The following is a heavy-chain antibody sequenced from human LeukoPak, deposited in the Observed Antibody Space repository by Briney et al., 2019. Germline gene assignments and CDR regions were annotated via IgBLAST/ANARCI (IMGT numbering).Heavy chain of an antibody. CDR3: ARHRRRPPRTVAGTYRWTFDY. CDR1: GGSVSGSNYY. V-gene: IGHV4-39*01. J-gene: IGHJ4*02. CDR2: IYYSGST. Sequence: SETLSLTCSVSGGSVSGSNYYWAWIRQPPEKGLEWIGTIYYSGSTYYNVSLKSRVTISVDTSKNQFSLNLNSMTAADTAVYYCARHRRRPPRTVAGTYRWTFDYWAREPWSPSPQ. D-gene: IGHD6-19*01.